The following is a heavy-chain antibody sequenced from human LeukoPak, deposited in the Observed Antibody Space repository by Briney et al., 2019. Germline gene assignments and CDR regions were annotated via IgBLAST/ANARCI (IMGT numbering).Heavy chain of an antibody. CDR2: ISAYNGNT. Sequence: ASVKVSCKASGYTFTSYGISWVRQAPGQGLEWMGWISAYNGNTNYAQKLQGRVTMTTDTSTSTAYMERRSLSSDDTAVYYCARDRPKVRGVIPNSFDYWGQGTLVTVSS. CDR1: GYTFTSYG. V-gene: IGHV1-18*01. CDR3: ARDRPKVRGVIPNSFDY. J-gene: IGHJ4*02. D-gene: IGHD3-10*01.